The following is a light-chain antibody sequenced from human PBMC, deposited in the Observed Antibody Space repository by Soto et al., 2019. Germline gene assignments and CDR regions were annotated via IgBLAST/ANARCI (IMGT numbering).Light chain of an antibody. CDR2: DAS. Sequence: EIVLTQSPATLSLSPGERATLSCRASQSVSSYLAWYQQKPGQAPRLLIYDASNRATGIPARFSGSGSGTDFTPTISSLEPEDFAVFYCQQRRNWPEVTFGGGTKVEI. CDR1: QSVSSY. V-gene: IGKV3-11*01. J-gene: IGKJ4*01. CDR3: QQRRNWPEVT.